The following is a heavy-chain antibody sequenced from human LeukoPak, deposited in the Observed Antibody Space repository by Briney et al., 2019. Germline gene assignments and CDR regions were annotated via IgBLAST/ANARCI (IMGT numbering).Heavy chain of an antibody. Sequence: GGSLRLSCAASGFTFSDHDMDWVRQAPGKGLEWVGRTRNKADSYTTEYAASVNGRFTISRDDSLYLQMNSLKTEDTAVYYCVAMLRGVGYWGQGTLVTVSS. V-gene: IGHV3-72*01. J-gene: IGHJ4*02. CDR3: VAMLRGVGY. D-gene: IGHD3-10*01. CDR2: TRNKADSYTT. CDR1: GFTFSDHD.